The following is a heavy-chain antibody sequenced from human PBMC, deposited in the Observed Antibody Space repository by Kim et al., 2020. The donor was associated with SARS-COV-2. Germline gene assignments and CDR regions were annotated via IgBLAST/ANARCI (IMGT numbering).Heavy chain of an antibody. V-gene: IGHV4-59*09. D-gene: IGHD5-18*01. CDR3: ARGVGYSYGNDY. Sequence: YNPPLKSRVTISVDTSKNQFSLKLGSVTAADTAVYYCARGVGYSYGNDYWGQGTLVTVSS. J-gene: IGHJ4*02.